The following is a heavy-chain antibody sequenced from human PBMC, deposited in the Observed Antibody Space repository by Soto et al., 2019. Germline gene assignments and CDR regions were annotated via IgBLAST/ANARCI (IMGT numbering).Heavy chain of an antibody. Sequence: QVQLQESGPGLVKPSQTLSLTCTVSGGSISSGGYYWNWFRQHPGKGLEWIGYIYDSGSTYYNPSLKSRLNISVDTSKNQFSLKLSSVTAADTAVYYCARDQLTNGYYYYGMDVWGQGTTVTVSS. CDR2: IYDSGST. D-gene: IGHD5-18*01. V-gene: IGHV4-31*03. CDR1: GGSISSGGYY. CDR3: ARDQLTNGYYYYGMDV. J-gene: IGHJ6*02.